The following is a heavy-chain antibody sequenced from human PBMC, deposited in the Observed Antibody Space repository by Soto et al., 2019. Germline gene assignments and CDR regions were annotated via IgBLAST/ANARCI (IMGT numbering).Heavy chain of an antibody. CDR2: IYYSGST. D-gene: IGHD3-10*01. CDR1: GGSISSYY. V-gene: IGHV4-59*01. Sequence: ETLSLTCTVSGGSISSYYWSWIRQPPGKGLEWIGYIYYSGSTNYNPSLKSRVTISVDTSKNQFSLKLSSVTAADTAVYYCARVVSGSYLAYYYYGMDVWGQGTTVTVSS. CDR3: ARVVSGSYLAYYYYGMDV. J-gene: IGHJ6*02.